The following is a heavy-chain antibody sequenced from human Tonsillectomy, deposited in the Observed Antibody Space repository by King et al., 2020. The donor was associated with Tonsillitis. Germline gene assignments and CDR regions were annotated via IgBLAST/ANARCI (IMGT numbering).Heavy chain of an antibody. D-gene: IGHD3-22*01. V-gene: IGHV3-7*01. CDR3: ARDRSYYDSSGWGDAFDI. Sequence: VQLVESGGGLVQPGGSLRLSCAASGFTFNNFWMTWVRQAPGKGLEWVANIKQDGIEKYYVDSVKGRFTISRDNARNSLYFQMSSLRAEDTALYYCARDRSYYDSSGWGDAFDIWGQGTKVTVSS. J-gene: IGHJ3*02. CDR1: GFTFNNFW. CDR2: IKQDGIEK.